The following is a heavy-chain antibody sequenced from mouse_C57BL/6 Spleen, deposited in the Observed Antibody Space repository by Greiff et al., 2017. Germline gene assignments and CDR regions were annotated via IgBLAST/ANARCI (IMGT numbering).Heavy chain of an antibody. CDR1: GFTFSDYG. Sequence: EVKVVESGGGLVKPGGSLKLSCAASGFTFSDYGMHWVRQAPEKGLEWVAYISSGSSTIYYADTVKGRFTISRDNAKNTLFLQMTSLRSEDTAMYYCARNYGSRGYFDVWGTGTTVTVSS. CDR3: ARNYGSRGYFDV. D-gene: IGHD1-1*01. J-gene: IGHJ1*03. CDR2: ISSGSSTI. V-gene: IGHV5-17*01.